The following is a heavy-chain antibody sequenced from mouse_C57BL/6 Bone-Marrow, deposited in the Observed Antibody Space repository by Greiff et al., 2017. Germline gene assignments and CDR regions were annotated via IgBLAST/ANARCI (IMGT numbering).Heavy chain of an antibody. CDR3: AEHDGPYFDY. CDR2: IYPRSGNT. Sequence: QVQLKESGAELARPGASVKLSCKASGYTFTSYGISWVKQRTGQGLEWIGEIYPRSGNTYYNEKFKGKATLTADKSSSTAYMELRSLTSEDSAVYFCAEHDGPYFDYWGQGTTLTVSS. D-gene: IGHD2-3*01. CDR1: GYTFTSYG. V-gene: IGHV1-81*01. J-gene: IGHJ2*01.